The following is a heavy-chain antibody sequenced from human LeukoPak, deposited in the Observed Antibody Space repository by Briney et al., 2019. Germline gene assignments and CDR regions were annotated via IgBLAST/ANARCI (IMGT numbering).Heavy chain of an antibody. Sequence: EASVKVSCKASGGTFSSYAISWVRQAPGQGLEWMGGIIPIFGTANYAQKFQGRVTITADESTSTAYMELSSLRSEDTAVYYCARDGPGMAAAGTPEVWGQGTLVTVSS. CDR3: ARDGPGMAAAGTPEV. CDR1: GGTFSSYA. D-gene: IGHD6-13*01. V-gene: IGHV1-69*13. CDR2: IIPIFGTA. J-gene: IGHJ4*02.